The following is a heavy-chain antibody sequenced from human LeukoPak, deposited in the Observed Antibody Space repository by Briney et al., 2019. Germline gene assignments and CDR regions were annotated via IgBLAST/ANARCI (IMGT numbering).Heavy chain of an antibody. Sequence: SETLSLNCSGAGGSISGYNWSWIRQPPRRRLEWIGYIYYPGNTTYNPSLKSRVTISIDRSKNLFSLKLTSVTVADTAVYFCARHPGASFDSWGQGNLVTVSS. J-gene: IGHJ4*02. CDR1: GGSISGYN. D-gene: IGHD7-27*01. CDR3: ARHPGASFDS. CDR2: IYYPGNT. V-gene: IGHV4-59*08.